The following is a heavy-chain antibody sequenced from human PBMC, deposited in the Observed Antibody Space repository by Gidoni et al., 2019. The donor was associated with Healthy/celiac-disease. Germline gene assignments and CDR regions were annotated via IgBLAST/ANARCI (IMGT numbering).Heavy chain of an antibody. CDR3: TGTPDY. J-gene: IGHJ4*02. V-gene: IGHV4-34*01. CDR1: GGSFSGYY. Sequence: QVQLQQWGAGLLKPSETLSLTCAVYGGSFSGYYWSWIRQPPWKGLEWIGEINHRGSTTYNPSLKSRVTISVDTSKNQFSLKLSSVTAADTAVYYCTGTPDYWGQGTLVTVSS. CDR2: INHRGST.